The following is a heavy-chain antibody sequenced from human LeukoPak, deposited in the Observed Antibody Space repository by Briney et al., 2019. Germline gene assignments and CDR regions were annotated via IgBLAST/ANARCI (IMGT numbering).Heavy chain of an antibody. V-gene: IGHV5-51*01. CDR1: GYRFTSYW. D-gene: IGHD6-6*01. J-gene: IGHJ3*02. Sequence: GESLKISCKGSGYRFTSYWIGWVRQMPGKGLEWMGIIYPGDSDTRYSPSFQGQVTISADKSISTAYLQWSSLKASDTAMYYCARLPIAARPGRAFDIWGQGTMVTVSS. CDR2: IYPGDSDT. CDR3: ARLPIAARPGRAFDI.